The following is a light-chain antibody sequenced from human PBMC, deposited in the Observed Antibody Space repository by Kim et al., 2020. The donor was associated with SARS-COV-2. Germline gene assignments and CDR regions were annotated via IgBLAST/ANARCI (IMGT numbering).Light chain of an antibody. V-gene: IGKV1-27*01. J-gene: IGKJ1*01. CDR3: QKYDSAPWT. Sequence: ASVGDGVTITCRASQDIANYLAWYQQKPGKVPKLLVYAASALKSGVPSRFSGRRSGTDFTLTISNLQPEDVATHYCQKYDSAPWTFGQGTKVDIK. CDR1: QDIANY. CDR2: AAS.